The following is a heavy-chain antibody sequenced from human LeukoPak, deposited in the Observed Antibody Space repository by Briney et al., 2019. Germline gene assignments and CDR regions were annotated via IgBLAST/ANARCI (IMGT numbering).Heavy chain of an antibody. CDR1: GGSISSGDYY. CDR2: IYYSGST. Sequence: PSQTLSLTCTVSGGSISSGDYYWSWIRQPPGKGLEWIGYIYYSGSTHYNPSLKSRVTISVDTSKNQFSLKLSSVTAADTAVYYCAREESHYDFSQGGYFDYWGQGTLVTVSS. CDR3: AREESHYDFSQGGYFDY. J-gene: IGHJ4*03. V-gene: IGHV4-30-4*01. D-gene: IGHD3-3*01.